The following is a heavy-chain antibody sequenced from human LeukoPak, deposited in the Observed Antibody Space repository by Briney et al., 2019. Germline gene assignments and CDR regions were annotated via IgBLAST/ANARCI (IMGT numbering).Heavy chain of an antibody. CDR2: ILPIFGTA. CDR3: AREIVIRAGYFYDSSGPCDY. D-gene: IGHD3-22*01. J-gene: IGHJ4*02. V-gene: IGHV1-69*13. Sequence: ASVTVSCKASGGTLSRYAISWVRQAPGQGLEWMGGILPIFGTANYVQKFQGRVTITADEPTSTAYMELSSLRSEDTAVYYCAREIVIRAGYFYDSSGPCDYWGQGTLVTVSS. CDR1: GGTLSRYA.